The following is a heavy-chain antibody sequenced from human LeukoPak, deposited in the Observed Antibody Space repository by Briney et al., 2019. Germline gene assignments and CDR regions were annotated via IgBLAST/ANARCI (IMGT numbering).Heavy chain of an antibody. CDR3: ATETNGRHYDY. CDR1: GLTFSTSG. D-gene: IGHD1-14*01. CDR2: IGPTGSDR. J-gene: IGHJ4*02. Sequence: PGGSLRLSCTASGLTFSTSGFTWVRQAPGKGLEWVASIGPTGSDRYHADSIKGRFTISRDNANNFPYLQMNSLRAEDTAVYYCATETNGRHYDYWGQGTLLTVSS. V-gene: IGHV3-21*06.